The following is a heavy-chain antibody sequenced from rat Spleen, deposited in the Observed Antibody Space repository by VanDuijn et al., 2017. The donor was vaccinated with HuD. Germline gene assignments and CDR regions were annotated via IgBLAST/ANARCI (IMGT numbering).Heavy chain of an antibody. Sequence: EVQLVESGGGLVQPGRSLKFSCAASGFTFSDYNMAWVRQAPKKGLEWVATIIYDGSRTYYRDSVEGRFTISRDNAKNTLYLQMDSLRSEDTATYHCASHRHYSVYVMDAWGQGASVTVSS. CDR2: IIYDGSRT. CDR3: ASHRHYSVYVMDA. D-gene: IGHD1-1*01. J-gene: IGHJ4*01. CDR1: GFTFSDYN. V-gene: IGHV5S10*01.